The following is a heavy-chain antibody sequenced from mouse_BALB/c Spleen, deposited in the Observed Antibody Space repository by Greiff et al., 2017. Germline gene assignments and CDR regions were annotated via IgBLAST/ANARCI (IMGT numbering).Heavy chain of an antibody. CDR3: ARHGVTTGYYAMDY. V-gene: IGHV5-4*02. CDR1: GFTFSDYY. J-gene: IGHJ4*01. CDR2: ISDGGSYT. Sequence: EVKLMESGGGLVKPGGSLKLSCAASGFTFSDYYMYWVRQTPEKRLEWVATISDGGSYTYYPDSVKGRFTISRDNAKNTLYLQMSSLRSEDTAMYYCARHGVTTGYYAMDYWGQGTSVTVSS. D-gene: IGHD2-2*01.